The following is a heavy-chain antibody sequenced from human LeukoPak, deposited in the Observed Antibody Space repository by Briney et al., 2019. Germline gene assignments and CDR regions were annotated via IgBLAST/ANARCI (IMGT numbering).Heavy chain of an antibody. J-gene: IGHJ4*02. D-gene: IGHD6-13*01. Sequence: SETLSLTCTVSGGSISSSSYYWGWIRQPPGKGLEWIGSIYYSGSTYYNPSLKSRVTISVDTSKNQFSLKLSSVTAADTAVYYCARQGRDSSSWYFDYWGQGTLVTVSS. V-gene: IGHV4-39*01. CDR2: IYYSGST. CDR1: GGSISSSSYY. CDR3: ARQGRDSSSWYFDY.